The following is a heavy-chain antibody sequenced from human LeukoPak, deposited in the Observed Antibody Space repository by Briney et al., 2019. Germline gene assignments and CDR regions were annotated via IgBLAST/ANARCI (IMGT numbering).Heavy chain of an antibody. V-gene: IGHV3-30*03. CDR3: ARGSRKLLRFLGQSKWFDP. J-gene: IGHJ5*02. D-gene: IGHD3-3*01. Sequence: GGSLRLSCAASGFTFSSYGMHWVRQAPGKGLEWVAVISYDGSNKYYADSVKGRFTISRDNSKNTLYLQMNSLRAEDTAVYYCARGSRKLLRFLGQSKWFDPWGQGTLVSVSS. CDR1: GFTFSSYG. CDR2: ISYDGSNK.